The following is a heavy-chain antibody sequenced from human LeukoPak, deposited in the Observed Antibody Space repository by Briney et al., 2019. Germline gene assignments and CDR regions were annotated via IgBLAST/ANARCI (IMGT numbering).Heavy chain of an antibody. Sequence: SETLSLTCTVSGGSISSYYWSWLRQPPGKGLEWIGYIYYSGSTNYNPSLTSRVTISVDTSKNQFSLKLSSVTAADTAVYYCARDAVVVPAANYYYYYYMDVWGKGTTVTVSS. V-gene: IGHV4-59*01. CDR2: IYYSGST. CDR1: GGSISSYY. J-gene: IGHJ6*03. CDR3: ARDAVVVPAANYYYYYYMDV. D-gene: IGHD2-2*01.